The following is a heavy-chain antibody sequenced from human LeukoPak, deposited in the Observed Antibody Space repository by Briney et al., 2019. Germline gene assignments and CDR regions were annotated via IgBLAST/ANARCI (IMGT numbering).Heavy chain of an antibody. CDR1: GLTFHSYW. V-gene: IGHV3-7*01. Sequence: GGSLRLSCTFSGLTFHSYWMNWVRRAPGKGLEWVANINPGGNEIRSVDSVKGRSIISRDNAKNSLDLQMSSLRVEDTAVYYCMCWGTDNHWGQGILVTVSS. J-gene: IGHJ4*02. CDR2: INPGGNEI. CDR3: MCWGTDNH. D-gene: IGHD7-27*01.